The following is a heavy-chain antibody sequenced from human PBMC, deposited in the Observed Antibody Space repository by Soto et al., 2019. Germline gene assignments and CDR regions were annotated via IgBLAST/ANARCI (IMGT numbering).Heavy chain of an antibody. Sequence: GGSLRLSCAASGFTFSSYGMHWVRQAPGKGLEWVAVIWYDGSNKYYADSVKGRFTISRDNSKNTLYLQMNSLRAEDTAVYYCARDERFGDEGWFDPWGQGTLVTVSS. CDR2: IWYDGSNK. J-gene: IGHJ5*02. D-gene: IGHD3-10*01. CDR3: ARDERFGDEGWFDP. CDR1: GFTFSSYG. V-gene: IGHV3-33*01.